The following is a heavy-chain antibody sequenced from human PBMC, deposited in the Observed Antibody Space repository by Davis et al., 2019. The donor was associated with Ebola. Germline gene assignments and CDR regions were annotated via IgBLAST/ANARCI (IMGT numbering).Heavy chain of an antibody. CDR1: GGSISSYY. D-gene: IGHD2-21*02. Sequence: SETLSLTCTVSGGSISSYYWSWIRQPPGQGLEWIGYSHYSGNTDYNASLRSRVTISVDTSKNQFSLNLRSVTAADTAVYYCASAIVVTAPDGFDVWGQGTMVTVSS. V-gene: IGHV4-59*08. CDR2: SHYSGNT. J-gene: IGHJ3*01. CDR3: ASAIVVTAPDGFDV.